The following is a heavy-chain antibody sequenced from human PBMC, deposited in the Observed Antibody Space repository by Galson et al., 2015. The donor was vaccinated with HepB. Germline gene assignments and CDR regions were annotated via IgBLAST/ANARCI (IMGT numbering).Heavy chain of an antibody. CDR3: ALFLVPGSSLDC. CDR1: GFTFTSCA. V-gene: IGHV3-23*01. D-gene: IGHD3-10*01. J-gene: IGHJ4*02. CDR2: IIASGAST. Sequence: SLRLSCAASGFTFTSCAMSWVRQAPGKGLEWVSSIIASGASTYYADSVKGRFTISRDNSKNTLYLQMNSLRAEDTAFYYCALFLVPGSSLDCWGQGALVTVSS.